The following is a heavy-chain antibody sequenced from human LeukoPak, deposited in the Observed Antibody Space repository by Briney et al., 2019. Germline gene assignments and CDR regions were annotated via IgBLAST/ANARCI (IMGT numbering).Heavy chain of an antibody. Sequence: SETLSLTCTVSGGSISSSSYYWGWIRQPPGKGLEWIGSIYYSGSTYYNPSLKSRVTISVDTSKNQFSLKLSSVTAADTAVYYCARIRYFDWLLAYWGQGTLVTVSS. J-gene: IGHJ4*02. V-gene: IGHV4-39*01. CDR1: GGSISSSSYY. CDR2: IYYSGST. CDR3: ARIRYFDWLLAY. D-gene: IGHD3-9*01.